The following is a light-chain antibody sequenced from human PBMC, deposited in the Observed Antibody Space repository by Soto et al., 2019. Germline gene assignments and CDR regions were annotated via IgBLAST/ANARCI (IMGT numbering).Light chain of an antibody. CDR1: QDIGND. V-gene: IGKV1-6*01. CDR3: LQDYSYPYT. J-gene: IGKJ2*01. CDR2: AAS. Sequence: AIQMTQSPSSLSASVGDRVTITCRASQDIGNDLGWYQQRPGRAPKLLIYAASSLQTGVPSRFSGSGSGTDFTLTIGSLQPEDFATYYCLQDYSYPYTFGQGTKLEI.